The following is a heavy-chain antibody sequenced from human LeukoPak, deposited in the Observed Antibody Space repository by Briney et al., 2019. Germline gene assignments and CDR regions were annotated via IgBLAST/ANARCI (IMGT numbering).Heavy chain of an antibody. CDR2: SNSDGSST. D-gene: IGHD4-17*01. CDR3: ARGGDYPFDY. Sequence: GGSLRLSCAVSGFTFSSYWMHWVRQAPGKGLVWVSRSNSDGSSTNYADSVKGRFTISRDNAKNTLYLQMNSLRAEGTAVYYCARGGDYPFDYWGQGTLVTVSS. V-gene: IGHV3-74*01. CDR1: GFTFSSYW. J-gene: IGHJ4*02.